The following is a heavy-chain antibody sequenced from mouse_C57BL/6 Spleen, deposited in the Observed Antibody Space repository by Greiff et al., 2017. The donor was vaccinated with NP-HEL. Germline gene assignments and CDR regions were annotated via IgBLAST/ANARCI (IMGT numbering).Heavy chain of an antibody. CDR2: IYPGDGDT. V-gene: IGHV1-82*01. Sequence: VQLQESGPELVKPGASVKISCKASGYAFSSSWMNWVKQRPGKGLEWIGRIYPGDGDTNYNGKFKGKATLTADKSSSTAYMQLSSLTSEDSAVYFCARGGVITTPWFAYWGQGTLVTVSA. J-gene: IGHJ3*01. D-gene: IGHD1-1*01. CDR3: ARGGVITTPWFAY. CDR1: GYAFSSSW.